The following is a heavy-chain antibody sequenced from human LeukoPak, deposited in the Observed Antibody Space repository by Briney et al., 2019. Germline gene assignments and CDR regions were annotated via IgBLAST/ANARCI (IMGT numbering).Heavy chain of an antibody. CDR2: IYPGDSDT. CDR1: GYRFTSYW. Sequence: GESLKISCKGSGYRFTSYWIAWVRQMPRKGLEWMGIIYPGDSDTRYSPSFQGQVTISADKSINTAYLQWTSLKASDTAMYYCARSPNYDSLFDYWGQGTMVTVSS. CDR3: ARSPNYDSLFDY. D-gene: IGHD3-22*01. V-gene: IGHV5-51*01. J-gene: IGHJ4*02.